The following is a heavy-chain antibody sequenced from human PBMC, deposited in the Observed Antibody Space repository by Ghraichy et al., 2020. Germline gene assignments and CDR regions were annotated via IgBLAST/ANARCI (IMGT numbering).Heavy chain of an antibody. D-gene: IGHD5-12*01. CDR3: AKDRRENSDYPSFDS. CDR1: GFTFENRG. J-gene: IGHJ4*02. Sequence: GSLRLSRTASGFTFENRGMTWVRQAPGKGLEWVSTIGGSGAKTSYAESVKGRFTVSRDNSKNTLYMQMNNLRSEDTAIYYCAKDRRENSDYPSFDSWGQGTLVTVS. V-gene: IGHV3-23*01. CDR2: IGGSGAKT.